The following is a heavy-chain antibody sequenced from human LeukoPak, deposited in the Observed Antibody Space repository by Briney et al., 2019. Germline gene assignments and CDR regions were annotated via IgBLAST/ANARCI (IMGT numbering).Heavy chain of an antibody. CDR1: GFTVSSNY. Sequence: GGSLRLSCAASGFTVSSNYMSWVRQAPGKGLEWVSVIYSGGSTYYADSVKGRFTISRDNSKNTLYLQMNSLRAEDTAVYYCATRPSSYGDYFDYWGQGTLVTVSS. D-gene: IGHD4-17*01. CDR3: ATRPSSYGDYFDY. CDR2: IYSGGST. V-gene: IGHV3-66*01. J-gene: IGHJ4*02.